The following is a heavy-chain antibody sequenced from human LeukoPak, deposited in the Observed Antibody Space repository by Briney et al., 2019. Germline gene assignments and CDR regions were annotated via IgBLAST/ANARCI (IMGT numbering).Heavy chain of an antibody. Sequence: ASVTVSCKVSGYTLTELSMHWVRQAPGKGLEWMGGFDPEDGETIYAQKFQGRVTMTEDTSTDTAYMELSSLRSEDTAVYYCATGGSLATMGNFDYWGQGTLVTVSS. CDR1: GYTLTELS. D-gene: IGHD5-12*01. CDR3: ATGGSLATMGNFDY. V-gene: IGHV1-24*01. CDR2: FDPEDGET. J-gene: IGHJ4*02.